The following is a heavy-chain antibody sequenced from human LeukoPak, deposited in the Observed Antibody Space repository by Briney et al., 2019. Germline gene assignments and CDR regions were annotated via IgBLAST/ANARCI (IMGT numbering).Heavy chain of an antibody. CDR3: ARAATETIDY. Sequence: PSETLSLTCAVYGGSFSGYYWSWIRQPPGKGLEWIGEINHSGSTNYNPSLKSRLTISVDTSKNQFSLKLSSVTAADTAVYYCARAATETIDYWGQGTLVTVSS. CDR1: GGSFSGYY. CDR2: INHSGST. D-gene: IGHD6-25*01. J-gene: IGHJ4*02. V-gene: IGHV4-34*01.